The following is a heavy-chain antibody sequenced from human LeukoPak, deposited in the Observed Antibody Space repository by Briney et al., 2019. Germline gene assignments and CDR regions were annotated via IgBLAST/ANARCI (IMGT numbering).Heavy chain of an antibody. Sequence: GGSLRLSCAASGFTFSSYEMNWVRQAPGKGLEWVSYISSSGSTIYYADSVKGRFTISRDNAKNSLYPQMNSLRAEDTAVYYCARNWGFAVDAFDIWGQGTMVTVSS. CDR2: ISSSGSTI. V-gene: IGHV3-48*03. CDR1: GFTFSSYE. CDR3: ARNWGFAVDAFDI. D-gene: IGHD7-27*01. J-gene: IGHJ3*02.